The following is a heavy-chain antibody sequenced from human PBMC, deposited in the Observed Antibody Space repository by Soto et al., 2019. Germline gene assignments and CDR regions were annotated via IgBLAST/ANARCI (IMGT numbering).Heavy chain of an antibody. CDR2: FYYSEST. Sequence: SETLSLTCTVSGGYISSGPYSWGWIRQPPGEGLEWIGTFYYSESTYYNPSLESRVTISVDTSKNQFSLKVSSVTVADTAVYYCARLGGYCSSTSCYGYYGMDVWGQGTTVTV. CDR1: GGYISSGPYS. J-gene: IGHJ6*02. V-gene: IGHV4-39*01. D-gene: IGHD2-2*01. CDR3: ARLGGYCSSTSCYGYYGMDV.